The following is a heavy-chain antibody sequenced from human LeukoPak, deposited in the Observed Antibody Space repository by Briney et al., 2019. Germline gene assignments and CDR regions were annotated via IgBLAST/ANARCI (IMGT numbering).Heavy chain of an antibody. V-gene: IGHV1-69*10. D-gene: IGHD2-21*02. Sequence: WASVKVSCKASGDTFSSHAMNWVRQAPGQGLEWIGGIIPILDVTNYAQKFQGRVTITADKSTGTAYMELSSLRSEDTAVYYCAILSDGAYCGGDCFYLDYWGQGTLVTVSS. CDR2: IIPILDVT. CDR3: AILSDGAYCGGDCFYLDY. CDR1: GDTFSSHA. J-gene: IGHJ4*02.